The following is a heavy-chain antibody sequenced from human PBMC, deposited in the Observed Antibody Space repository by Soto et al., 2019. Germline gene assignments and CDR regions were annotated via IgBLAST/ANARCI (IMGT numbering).Heavy chain of an antibody. J-gene: IGHJ3*02. V-gene: IGHV4-4*02. D-gene: IGHD3-16*01. Sequence: QVQLQESGPGLVKPSGTLSLTCEVSGGSISSNYWWSWVRQPPGKGLEWIGEMYHSGSTNYNPSLKRRVTISGDKSNNRFFLDLTSVTAADTAVYDCARLHMLTFGGNVSRPFDIWGQGTMVTVSS. CDR1: GGSISSNYW. CDR3: ARLHMLTFGGNVSRPFDI. CDR2: MYHSGST.